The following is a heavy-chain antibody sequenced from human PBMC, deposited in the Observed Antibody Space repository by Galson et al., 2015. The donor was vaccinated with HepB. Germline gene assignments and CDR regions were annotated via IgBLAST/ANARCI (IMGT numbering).Heavy chain of an antibody. D-gene: IGHD1-14*01. CDR3: AKEPEVGYGPALGWFDP. V-gene: IGHV3-23*01. CDR1: GFTFSSYA. Sequence: SLRLSCAASGFTFSSYAMSWVRQAPGKGLEWVSAISGSGGSTYYADSVKGRFTISRDNSKNTLYLQMNSLRAEDTAVYYCAKEPEVGYGPALGWFDPWGQGTLVTVSS. CDR2: ISGSGGST. J-gene: IGHJ5*02.